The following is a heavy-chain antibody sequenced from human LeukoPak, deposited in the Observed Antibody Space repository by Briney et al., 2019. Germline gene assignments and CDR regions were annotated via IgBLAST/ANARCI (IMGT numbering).Heavy chain of an antibody. V-gene: IGHV1-46*01. D-gene: IGHD1-26*01. Sequence: ASVKVSCKASGYTFTSYYMHWVRQAPGQGLEWMGIINPSGGSTSYAQTFQGRVTMTRDMSTSTVYMELSSLRSEDTAVYYCAREGSGSYYGDYWGQGTLVTVSS. CDR1: GYTFTSYY. J-gene: IGHJ4*02. CDR3: AREGSGSYYGDY. CDR2: INPSGGST.